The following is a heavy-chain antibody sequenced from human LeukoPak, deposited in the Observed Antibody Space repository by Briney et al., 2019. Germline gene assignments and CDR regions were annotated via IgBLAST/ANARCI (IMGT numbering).Heavy chain of an antibody. Sequence: GGSLRLSCAASGFTFSSYAMSWVRQAPGKGLEWVSAISGSGGSTYYADSVKGRFTISRDNSENTLYLQMNSLRAEDTAVYYCAKGRWLQSLIDAFDIWGQGTMVTVSS. CDR2: ISGSGGST. CDR1: GFTFSSYA. J-gene: IGHJ3*02. CDR3: AKGRWLQSLIDAFDI. D-gene: IGHD5-24*01. V-gene: IGHV3-23*01.